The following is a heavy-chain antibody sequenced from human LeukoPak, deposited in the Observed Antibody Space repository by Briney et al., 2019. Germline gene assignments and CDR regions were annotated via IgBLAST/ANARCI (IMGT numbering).Heavy chain of an antibody. Sequence: ASVKVSCKASGYTFTSYYMHWVRQAPGQGLEWMGIINPSGGSTSYAQKFQGRVTMTRNTSISTAYMELSSLRSEDTAVYYCARGGGYCSSTSCYMDYYYGMDVWGQGTTVTVSS. V-gene: IGHV1-46*01. CDR1: GYTFTSYY. CDR2: INPSGGST. D-gene: IGHD2-2*02. J-gene: IGHJ6*02. CDR3: ARGGGYCSSTSCYMDYYYGMDV.